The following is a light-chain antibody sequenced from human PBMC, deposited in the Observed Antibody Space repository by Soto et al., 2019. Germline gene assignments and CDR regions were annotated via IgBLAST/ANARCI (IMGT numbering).Light chain of an antibody. J-gene: IGLJ2*01. Sequence: QPVLTQPPSASGTPGQRVTISCSGRSSNIGSDYVYWYQQVPGTAPNLLIYSNNQRPSGVPDRFSGSKSGTSASLAISGLRSEDEADYYCAAWDDSLSDVVFGGGTKLTVL. CDR2: SNN. CDR1: SSNIGSDY. V-gene: IGLV1-47*02. CDR3: AAWDDSLSDVV.